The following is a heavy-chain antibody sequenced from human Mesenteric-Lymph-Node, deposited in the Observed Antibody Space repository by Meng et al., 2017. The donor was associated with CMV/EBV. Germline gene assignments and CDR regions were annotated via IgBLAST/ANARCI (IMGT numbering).Heavy chain of an antibody. V-gene: IGHV3-11*01. CDR2: IRKSGGTT. J-gene: IGHJ6*02. CDR3: ARAMATSMGDASMDV. CDR1: GFTFSDYY. D-gene: IGHD5-18*01. Sequence: GESLKISCGASGFTFSDYYMTWMRQAPGKGLEWVSYIRKSGGTTYYADAAKGRFTVSRDNAKNSLYLQLTSLRAADTAVYHCARAMATSMGDASMDVWGQGTTVTVSS.